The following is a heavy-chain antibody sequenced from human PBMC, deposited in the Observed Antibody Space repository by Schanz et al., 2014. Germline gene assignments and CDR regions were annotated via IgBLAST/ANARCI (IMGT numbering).Heavy chain of an antibody. V-gene: IGHV1-18*01. J-gene: IGHJ4*02. D-gene: IGHD6-13*01. CDR2: ISPYNGNT. CDR1: GYTFSSYG. CDR3: ASSGAGYSSSWDFDS. Sequence: QVQLVQSGAEVKKPGASVKVSCKTSGYTFSSYGITWVRQAPGQGLEWMGWISPYNGNTNYAPKVQGRVTVTTDTSTSTVYMELRSLTSDDTAVYYCASSGAGYSSSWDFDSWGQGTLVTVSS.